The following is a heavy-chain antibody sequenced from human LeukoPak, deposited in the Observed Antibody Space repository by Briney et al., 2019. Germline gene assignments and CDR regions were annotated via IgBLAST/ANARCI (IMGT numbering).Heavy chain of an antibody. CDR1: GGSISSGGYY. J-gene: IGHJ5*02. CDR3: ARRNSGPQSDNWFDP. Sequence: SQTLSLTCTVSGGSISSGGYYWSWIRQPPGKGLEWIGYIYHGGSTYYNPSLKSRVTISVDRSKNQFSLKLSSVTAADTAVYYCARRNSGPQSDNWFDPWGQGTLVTVSS. D-gene: IGHD2/OR15-2a*01. V-gene: IGHV4-30-2*01. CDR2: IYHGGST.